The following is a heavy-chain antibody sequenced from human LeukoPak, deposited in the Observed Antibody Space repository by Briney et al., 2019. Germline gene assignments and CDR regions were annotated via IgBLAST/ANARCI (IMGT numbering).Heavy chain of an antibody. V-gene: IGHV3-30-3*01. CDR2: ISYDGSNK. CDR3: AKANANWGIHDAFDI. Sequence: GGSLRLSCAASGFTFSSYAMHWVRQAPGKGLEWVAVISYDGSNKYYADSVKGRFTISRDNSKNTLYLQMNSLRAEDTAVYYCAKANANWGIHDAFDIWGQGTMVTVSS. D-gene: IGHD7-27*01. CDR1: GFTFSSYA. J-gene: IGHJ3*02.